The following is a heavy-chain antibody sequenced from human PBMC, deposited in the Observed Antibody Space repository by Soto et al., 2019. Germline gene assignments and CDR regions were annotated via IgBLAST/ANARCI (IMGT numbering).Heavy chain of an antibody. CDR3: ARGAYHAYDTDV. J-gene: IGHJ6*03. Sequence: EVQLVKSGGGLVQPGGSLRLSCAASGFTFSNYWMHWVRQGPGKGLVWVSRIKFDGSTTTYADSVKGRFTISRDNAENTVYLQMSSLGAEDTAVYYCARGAYHAYDTDVCGIGTPVSVSS. CDR1: GFTFSNYW. V-gene: IGHV3-74*01. D-gene: IGHD3-16*01. CDR2: IKFDGSTT.